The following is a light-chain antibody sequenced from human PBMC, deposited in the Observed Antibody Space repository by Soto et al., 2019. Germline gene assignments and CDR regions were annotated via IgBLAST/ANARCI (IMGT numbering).Light chain of an antibody. CDR2: DVS. CDR1: SSDVGGYNF. CDR3: SSCTSSTTLL. J-gene: IGLJ3*02. Sequence: QSALTQPASVSGSPGQSITISCTGTSSDVGGYNFVSWFQQYPAKAPKLIIYDVSNRPSGISSRFSGSKSGNTASLTISGLQAEAEADYYCSSCTSSTTLLFGGGTKLTVL. V-gene: IGLV2-14*01.